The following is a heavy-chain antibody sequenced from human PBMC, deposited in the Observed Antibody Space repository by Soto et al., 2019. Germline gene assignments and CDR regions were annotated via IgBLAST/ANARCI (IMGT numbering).Heavy chain of an antibody. CDR2: ISYDGSNK. CDR3: GRWSSTSCHLGADY. CDR1: GFIFSNYA. Sequence: QVQLVESGGGVVQPGRSLRLSCAASGFIFSNYAMHWVRQAPGKGLEWVALISYDGSNKYYADSVKGRFTISRDNSKNTRYLQMNSLRTEDTAVYYCGRWSSTSCHLGADYWGQGTLGTGSS. V-gene: IGHV3-30-3*01. D-gene: IGHD2-2*01. J-gene: IGHJ4*02.